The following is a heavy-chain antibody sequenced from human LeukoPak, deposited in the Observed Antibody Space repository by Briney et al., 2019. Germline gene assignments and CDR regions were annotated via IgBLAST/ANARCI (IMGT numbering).Heavy chain of an antibody. V-gene: IGHV4-59*01. Sequence: SETLSLTCTVSGGSINSYYWSWIRQPPGKGLEWIGYIYRSGGTNYNPSLKSRVTISVDTSKNQFSLKLSSVTAADTAVYYCARGNSTGSGRYGFDYWGQGTLVTVSS. J-gene: IGHJ4*02. CDR3: ARGNSTGSGRYGFDY. CDR1: GGSINSYY. D-gene: IGHD2/OR15-2a*01. CDR2: IYRSGGT.